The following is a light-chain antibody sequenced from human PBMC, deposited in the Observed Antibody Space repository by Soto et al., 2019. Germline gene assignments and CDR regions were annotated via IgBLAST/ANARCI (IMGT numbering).Light chain of an antibody. CDR1: SSNIGTNSD. J-gene: IGLJ3*02. Sequence: QSVLTQPPSVSGAPGQRVTISCTGSSSNIGTNSDVHWYQQVPGTAPKLLIYANNNRPSGVPDRVSGSKSGTSASLAITGLQPEDEADYYCQSYDSSLSGSVFGGGTKLTVL. CDR3: QSYDSSLSGSV. CDR2: ANN. V-gene: IGLV1-40*01.